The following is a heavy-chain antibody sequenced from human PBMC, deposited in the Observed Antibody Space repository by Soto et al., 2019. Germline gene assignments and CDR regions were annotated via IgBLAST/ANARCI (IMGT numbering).Heavy chain of an antibody. D-gene: IGHD6-19*01. J-gene: IGHJ5*02. CDR3: AKDWGSSGWFNGFDP. V-gene: IGHV3-30*18. CDR2: ISHDGSNT. Sequence: QVQLVESGGGVVQPGRSLRLSCVASGFTLSNTGMHWVRQAPGKGLEWVAMISHDGSNTYYGDSVKGRFTISRDNSWNTLYLQMDSLRPEDTSVYYCAKDWGSSGWFNGFDPWGPGPLVTVSS. CDR1: GFTLSNTG.